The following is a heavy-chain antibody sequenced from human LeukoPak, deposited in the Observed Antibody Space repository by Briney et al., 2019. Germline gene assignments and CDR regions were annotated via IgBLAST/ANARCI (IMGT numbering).Heavy chain of an antibody. CDR3: ARDRYYGSGDPIYY. Sequence: PSETLSLTCTVSGGSISSYYWSWIRQPPGKGLEWIGYIYYSGSTNYNPSLKSRVTISVDTSKNQFSLKLSSVTAADTAVYYCARDRYYGSGDPIYYWGQGTLVTVSS. CDR2: IYYSGST. D-gene: IGHD3-10*01. V-gene: IGHV4-59*12. J-gene: IGHJ4*02. CDR1: GGSISSYY.